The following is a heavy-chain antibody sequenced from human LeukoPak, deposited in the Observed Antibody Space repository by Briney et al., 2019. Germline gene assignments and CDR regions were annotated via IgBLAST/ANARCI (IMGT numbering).Heavy chain of an antibody. J-gene: IGHJ4*02. CDR1: AFTFSSYW. CDR3: ARDYGDYLLDY. Sequence: GGSLRLSCAAAAFTFSSYWMHSVRHAPGKGLVWVSRINSDGSSTSYADSVKGRFTISRDNAKNTLYLQMNSLRAEDTAVYYCARDYGDYLLDYWGQGTLVTVSS. V-gene: IGHV3-74*01. CDR2: INSDGSST. D-gene: IGHD4-17*01.